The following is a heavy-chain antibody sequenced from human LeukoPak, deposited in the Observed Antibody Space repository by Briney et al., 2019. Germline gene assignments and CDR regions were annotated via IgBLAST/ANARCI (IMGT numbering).Heavy chain of an antibody. J-gene: IGHJ6*03. Sequence: PGGSLRLSCAASGFTFSSYAMHWVRQAPGKGLEYVSAISSNGGSIYYANSVKGRFTISRDNSKNTLYLQMGSLRAEDMAVYYCARDPRNYDFWSGPNYYMDVWGKGTTVTVSS. CDR3: ARDPRNYDFWSGPNYYMDV. CDR1: GFTFSSYA. V-gene: IGHV3-64*01. CDR2: ISSNGGSI. D-gene: IGHD3-3*01.